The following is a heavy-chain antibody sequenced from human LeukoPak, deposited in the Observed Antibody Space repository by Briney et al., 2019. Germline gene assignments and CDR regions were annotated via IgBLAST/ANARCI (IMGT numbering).Heavy chain of an antibody. CDR2: IRYDGSNK. D-gene: IGHD3-10*01. V-gene: IGHV3-30*02. J-gene: IGHJ6*02. CDR1: GFTFSSYG. CDR3: AMAPYYYYGMDV. Sequence: GGSLRLSCAASGFTFSSYGMHWDRQAPGKGLEWVAFIRYDGSNKYYADSVKGRFTISRDNSKNTLYLQMNSLRAEDTAVYYCAMAPYYYYGMDVWGQGTTVTVSS.